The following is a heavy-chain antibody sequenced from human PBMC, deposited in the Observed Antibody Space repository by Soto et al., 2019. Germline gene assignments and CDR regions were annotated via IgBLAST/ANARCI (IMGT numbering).Heavy chain of an antibody. Sequence: EVQLVESGGGLVQPGGSLRLSCAASGFTVSSNYMSWVRQAPGKGLEWVSVIYSGGSTYYADSVKGRFTISRDNSKNTLYLQMNSLRAEDTAVYYCARDPSGDYGLFDYWGQGTLVTVSS. CDR2: IYSGGST. V-gene: IGHV3-66*01. J-gene: IGHJ4*02. D-gene: IGHD4-17*01. CDR3: ARDPSGDYGLFDY. CDR1: GFTVSSNY.